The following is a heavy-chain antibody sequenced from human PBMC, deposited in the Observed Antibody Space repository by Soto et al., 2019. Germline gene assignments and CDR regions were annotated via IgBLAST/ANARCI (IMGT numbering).Heavy chain of an antibody. V-gene: IGHV3-33*01. CDR3: ARSAGAVAGDYYYYMDV. D-gene: IGHD6-19*01. CDR2: IWYDGSNK. J-gene: IGHJ6*03. CDR1: GFTCSSDG. Sequence: GGSLRLSCAATGFTCSSDGMHWVSKAPGRGLEWVAVIWYDGSNKYYADSVKGRFTISRDNSKNTLYLQMNSLRAEDTAVYYCARSAGAVAGDYYYYMDVWGKGSTVTVAS.